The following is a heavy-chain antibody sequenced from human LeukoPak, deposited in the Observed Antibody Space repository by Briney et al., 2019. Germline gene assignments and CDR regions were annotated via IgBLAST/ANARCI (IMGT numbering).Heavy chain of an antibody. Sequence: SSVKVSCKSTGGSFSSYAFSWVRQPPAQGLEWVGGIIPIFGTANYAQKFQGRVTITADESTSTAYMELSSLRSEDTAVYYCARDVGPGKGGFWGQGTLVTVSS. V-gene: IGHV1-69*13. J-gene: IGHJ4*02. D-gene: IGHD3-10*01. CDR3: ARDVGPGKGGF. CDR1: GGSFSSYA. CDR2: IIPIFGTA.